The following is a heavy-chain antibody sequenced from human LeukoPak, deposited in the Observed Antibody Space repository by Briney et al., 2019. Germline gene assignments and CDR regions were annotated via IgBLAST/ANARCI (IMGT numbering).Heavy chain of an antibody. Sequence: ASVKVSCKVSGNTFTDYYMHWVQQAPGKGLEWMGLVDPEDGETIYAEKFQGRVTITADTSTDTAYMELSSLRSEDTAVYYCATYDRRDCSSTSCYVAGSSGWYRDYWGQGTLVTVSS. D-gene: IGHD2-2*01. V-gene: IGHV1-69-2*01. CDR1: GNTFTDYY. CDR3: ATYDRRDCSSTSCYVAGSSGWYRDY. CDR2: VDPEDGET. J-gene: IGHJ4*02.